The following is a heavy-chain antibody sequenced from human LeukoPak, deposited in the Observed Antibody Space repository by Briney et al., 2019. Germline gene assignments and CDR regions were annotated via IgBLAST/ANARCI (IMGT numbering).Heavy chain of an antibody. V-gene: IGHV5-10-1*01. Sequence: GEALRISWKTSWYSFNTYWITWVRHMPGGGLEWMGGIHPGDSDITYSPSFQGHVTFSTDKSITTAYLQWTSLKASDTALYFCARNYDHDITLIQYWGRGTQVTVSS. CDR2: IHPGDSDI. CDR3: ARNYDHDITLIQY. J-gene: IGHJ4*02. D-gene: IGHD3-16*01. CDR1: WYSFNTYW.